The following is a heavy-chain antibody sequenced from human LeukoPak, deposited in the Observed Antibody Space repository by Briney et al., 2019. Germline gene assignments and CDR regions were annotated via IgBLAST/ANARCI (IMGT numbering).Heavy chain of an antibody. J-gene: IGHJ4*02. V-gene: IGHV3-53*01. CDR2: IYSGGST. CDR1: GFTVSSNY. CDR3: ARARRDSSGYYPGPFDY. D-gene: IGHD3-22*01. Sequence: AGGSLRLSCAASGFTVSSNYLSWVRQAPGKGLEWVSVIYSGGSTYYADSVKGRFTISRDNAKNSLYLQMNSLRAEDTAVYYCARARRDSSGYYPGPFDYWGQGTLVTVSS.